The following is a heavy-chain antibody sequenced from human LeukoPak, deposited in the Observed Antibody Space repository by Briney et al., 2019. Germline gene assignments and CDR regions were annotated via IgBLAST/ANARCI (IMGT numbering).Heavy chain of an antibody. CDR1: GGSISSSNW. D-gene: IGHD2-15*01. Sequence: SETLSLTCAVSGGSISSSNWWSWVRQPPGKGLEWIGETYHSGSTNYNPSLKSRVTISVDKSKNQFSLKLSSVTAADTAVYYCARVRWVVASYGMDVWGQGTTVTVSS. V-gene: IGHV4-4*02. CDR2: TYHSGST. J-gene: IGHJ6*02. CDR3: ARVRWVVASYGMDV.